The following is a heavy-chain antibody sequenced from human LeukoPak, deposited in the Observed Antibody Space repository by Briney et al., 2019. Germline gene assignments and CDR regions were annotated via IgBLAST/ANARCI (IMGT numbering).Heavy chain of an antibody. V-gene: IGHV3-23*01. CDR1: GFTLSSYA. D-gene: IGHD4-23*01. Sequence: GGSLRLSCAASGFTLSSYAMSWVRQAPGKGLEWVSVISGSGGSTYYADSVKGRFTISRDNSKNTLYLQMNSLRAEDTAVYYCANHYGGNPKYYFDYWGQGTLVTASS. CDR2: ISGSGGST. CDR3: ANHYGGNPKYYFDY. J-gene: IGHJ4*02.